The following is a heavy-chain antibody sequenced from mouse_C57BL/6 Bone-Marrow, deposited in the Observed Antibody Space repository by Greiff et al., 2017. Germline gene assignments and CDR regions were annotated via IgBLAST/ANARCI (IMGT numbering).Heavy chain of an antibody. J-gene: IGHJ3*01. CDR1: GYAFSSYW. V-gene: IGHV1-80*01. CDR2: IYPGDGDT. D-gene: IGHD4-1*01. Sequence: VQVVESGAELVKPGASVKISCKASGYAFSSYWMNWVKQRPGKGLEWIGQIYPGDGDTNYNGKFKGKATLTADKSSSTAYMQLSSLTSEDPAVYFCALGRGFAYWGQGTLVTVSA. CDR3: ALGRGFAY.